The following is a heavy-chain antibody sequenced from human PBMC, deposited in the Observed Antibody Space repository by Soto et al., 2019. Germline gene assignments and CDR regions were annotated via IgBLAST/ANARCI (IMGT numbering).Heavy chain of an antibody. CDR1: GYTFTSYA. CDR2: INAGNGNT. Sequence: ASVKVSCKASGYTFTSYAMHWVRQAPGQRLEWMGWINAGNGNTKYSQKFQGRVTITRDTSASTGYMELSSLRSEDTAVYYCARDPGITRVPDCWGRGTLVTVSS. D-gene: IGHD6-6*01. CDR3: ARDPGITRVPDC. J-gene: IGHJ4*02. V-gene: IGHV1-3*01.